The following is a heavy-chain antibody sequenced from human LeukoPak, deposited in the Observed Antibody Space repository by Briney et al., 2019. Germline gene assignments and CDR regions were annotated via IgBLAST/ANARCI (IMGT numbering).Heavy chain of an antibody. V-gene: IGHV3-48*03. CDR3: AELGITMIGGV. CDR2: ISSSGSTI. D-gene: IGHD3-10*02. CDR1: GFTFSSYE. Sequence: GGSLRLSCAASGFTFSSYEMNWVRQPPGKGLEWVSYISSSGSTIYYADSVKGRFTISRDNAKNSLYLQMNSLRAEDTAVYYCAELGITMIGGVWGKGTTVTISS. J-gene: IGHJ6*04.